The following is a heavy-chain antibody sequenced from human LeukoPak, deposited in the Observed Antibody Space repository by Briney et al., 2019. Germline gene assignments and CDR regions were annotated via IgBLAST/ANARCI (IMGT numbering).Heavy chain of an antibody. D-gene: IGHD6-19*01. J-gene: IGHJ4*02. V-gene: IGHV4-34*01. CDR1: GVPFSNYY. CDR2: INHSGYT. CDR3: TRAVAGHPD. Sequence: PSETLSLTCVVSGVPFSNYYWSWVHQSPTKGLEWIGEINHSGYTNYNPSLKSRVTISIDTSKNQFSLMVTSMTAADTGVYYCTRAVAGHPDWGQGTLVTVSS.